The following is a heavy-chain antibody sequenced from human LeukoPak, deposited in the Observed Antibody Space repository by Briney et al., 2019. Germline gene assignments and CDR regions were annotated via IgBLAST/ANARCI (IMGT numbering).Heavy chain of an antibody. Sequence: PGGSLRLSCAASGFTFSSYAMSWVRQAPGKGLEWVSGISGSGERTHYADSVKGRFTISRDNSKNTLYLQMNSLRAEDTAVYYCAKSSYYDSSGYYREYYFDYWGQGTLVTVSS. CDR1: GFTFSSYA. CDR2: ISGSGERT. CDR3: AKSSYYDSSGYYREYYFDY. D-gene: IGHD3-22*01. V-gene: IGHV3-23*01. J-gene: IGHJ4*02.